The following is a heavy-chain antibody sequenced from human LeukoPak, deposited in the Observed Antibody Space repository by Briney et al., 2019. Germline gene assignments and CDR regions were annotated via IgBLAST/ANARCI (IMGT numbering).Heavy chain of an antibody. CDR2: ISGSGGST. CDR1: GFTFSSYE. V-gene: IGHV3-23*01. D-gene: IGHD6-13*01. CDR3: AKDLYSSSPPRYFQH. J-gene: IGHJ1*01. Sequence: GGSLRLSCAASGFTFSSYEFNWVRQAPGKGLEWVSAISGSGGSTYYADSVKGRFTISRDNSKNTLYLHMNSLRAEDTAVYYCAKDLYSSSPPRYFQHWGQGTLVTVSS.